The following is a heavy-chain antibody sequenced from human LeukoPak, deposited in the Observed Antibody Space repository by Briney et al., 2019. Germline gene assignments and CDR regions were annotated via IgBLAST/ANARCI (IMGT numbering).Heavy chain of an antibody. CDR2: IIPIFGTA. Sequence: ASVKVSCKASGGTFSSYAISWVRQAPGQGLEWMGGIIPIFGTANYAQKFQGRVTITADESTSTAYMELSSLRSEDTAVYYCARQRRMGSNWFDPWGQGTLVTVSS. D-gene: IGHD3-10*01. V-gene: IGHV1-69*01. J-gene: IGHJ5*02. CDR1: GGTFSSYA. CDR3: ARQRRMGSNWFDP.